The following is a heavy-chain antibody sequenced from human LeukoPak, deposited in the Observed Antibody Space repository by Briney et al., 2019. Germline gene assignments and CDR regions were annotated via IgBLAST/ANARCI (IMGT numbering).Heavy chain of an antibody. CDR2: ISSSSSTI. J-gene: IGHJ2*01. CDR3: AREDRDFYGGYRGGHFDL. Sequence: GGSLRLSCAASGFTFSSYSMNWVRQAPGKGLEWVSYISSSSSTIYYADSVKGRFTISRDNAKNSLYLQMNSLRDEDTAVYYCAREDRDFYGGYRGGHFDLWGRGTLVTVSS. V-gene: IGHV3-48*02. CDR1: GFTFSSYS. D-gene: IGHD4-23*01.